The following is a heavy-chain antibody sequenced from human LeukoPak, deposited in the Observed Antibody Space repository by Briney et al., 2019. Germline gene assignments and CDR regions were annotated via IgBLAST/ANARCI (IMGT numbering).Heavy chain of an antibody. CDR1: GGSISSSSYY. CDR2: IYYSGST. CDR3: AREQDSGSYSAFDI. Sequence: SETLSLTCTVSGGSISSSSYYWGWIRQPPGKGLEWIGSIYYSGSTYYNPSLKSRATISVETSKNQFSLKLSSVTAADAAVDYCAREQDSGSYSAFDIWGQGTMVTVSS. D-gene: IGHD1-26*01. J-gene: IGHJ3*02. V-gene: IGHV4-39*02.